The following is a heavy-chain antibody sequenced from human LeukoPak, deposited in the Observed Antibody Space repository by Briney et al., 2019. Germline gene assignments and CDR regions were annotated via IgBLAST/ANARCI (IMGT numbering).Heavy chain of an antibody. D-gene: IGHD3-10*01. V-gene: IGHV1-69*01. CDR3: VSPYGSESNAFDI. CDR1: GGTFSSYA. CDR2: IIPIFGTA. Sequence: SVKVSCKASGGTFSSYAISWVRQAPGQGLEWMGGIIPIFGTANYAQKFQGRVTITADESTSTAYMELSSLRSEDTAVYYCVSPYGSESNAFDIWGQGTMVTVSS. J-gene: IGHJ3*02.